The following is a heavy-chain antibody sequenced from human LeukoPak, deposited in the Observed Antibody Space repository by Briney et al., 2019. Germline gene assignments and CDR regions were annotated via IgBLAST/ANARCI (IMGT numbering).Heavy chain of an antibody. J-gene: IGHJ4*02. D-gene: IGHD4-17*01. CDR1: GYIFTGYY. Sequence: ASVKVSCKASGYIFTGYYMHWVRQAAGQGLEGMGCINAKTGSKKFAQKFHGRVTMTMDTSINTAYMEMSRLRSDDTAIYYSARDYAEDYEPHFDYWGQGTLVTVSS. CDR2: INAKTGSK. CDR3: ARDYAEDYEPHFDY. V-gene: IGHV1-2*02.